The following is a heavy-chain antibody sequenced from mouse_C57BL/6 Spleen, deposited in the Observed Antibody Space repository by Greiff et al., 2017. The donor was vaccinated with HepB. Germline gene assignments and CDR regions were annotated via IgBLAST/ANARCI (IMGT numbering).Heavy chain of an antibody. Sequence: QVQLKQPGAELVRPGSSVKLSCKASGYTFTSYWMHWVKQRPIQGLEWIGNIDPSDSETHYNQKFKDKATLTVDKSSSTAYMQLSSLTSEDSAVYYCARPYGSSGGFAYWGQGTLVTVSA. CDR3: ARPYGSSGGFAY. CDR1: GYTFTSYW. D-gene: IGHD1-1*01. J-gene: IGHJ3*01. V-gene: IGHV1-52*01. CDR2: IDPSDSET.